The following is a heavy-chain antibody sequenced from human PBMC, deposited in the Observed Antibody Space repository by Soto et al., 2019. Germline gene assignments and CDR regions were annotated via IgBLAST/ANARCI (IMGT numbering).Heavy chain of an antibody. Sequence: GSLRLSCAASGFTFSSYAMSWVRQAPGKGLEWVSAISGSGGSTYYADSVKGRFTISRDNSKNTLYLQMNSLRAEDTAVYYCARSIAARPADYYYYGMDVWGQGTTVTVSS. V-gene: IGHV3-23*01. CDR3: ARSIAARPADYYYYGMDV. CDR1: GFTFSSYA. J-gene: IGHJ6*02. CDR2: ISGSGGST. D-gene: IGHD6-6*01.